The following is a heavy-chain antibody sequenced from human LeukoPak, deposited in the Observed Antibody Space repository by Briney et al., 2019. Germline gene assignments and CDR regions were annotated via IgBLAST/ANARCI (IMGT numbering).Heavy chain of an antibody. V-gene: IGHV3-21*01. D-gene: IGHD3-10*01. J-gene: IGHJ4*02. CDR3: ARDPTTYGSGSYYYYFDY. Sequence: GGSLRLSCADSGFTFSSYSMNWVRQAPGKGLEWVSSISSTSIYIYYADSVKGRFTISRDNAKNLLYLQMNSLRVEDTAVYYCARDPTTYGSGSYYYYFDYWGQGTLVTVSS. CDR2: ISSTSIYI. CDR1: GFTFSSYS.